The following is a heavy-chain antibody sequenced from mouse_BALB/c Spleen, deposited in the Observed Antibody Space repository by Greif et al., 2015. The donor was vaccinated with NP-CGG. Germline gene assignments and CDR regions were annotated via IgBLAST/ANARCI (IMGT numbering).Heavy chain of an antibody. CDR2: INPSTGYT. CDR3: ARKYGNYFDY. V-gene: IGHV1-7*01. D-gene: IGHD2-10*02. Sequence: QVQLKQSGAELAKPGASVKMSCKASGYTFTSYWMHRVKQRPGQGLEWIGYINPSTGYTEYNQKFKDKATLTADKSSSTAYMQLSSLTSEDSAVYYCARKYGNYFDYWGQGTTLTVSS. J-gene: IGHJ2*01. CDR1: GYTFTSYW.